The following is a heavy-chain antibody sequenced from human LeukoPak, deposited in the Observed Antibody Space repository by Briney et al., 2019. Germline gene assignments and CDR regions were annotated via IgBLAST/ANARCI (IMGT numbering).Heavy chain of an antibody. D-gene: IGHD1-1*01. J-gene: IGHJ4*02. Sequence: ASVKVSCKASGGTFSSYAISWVRQAPGQGLEWMGGIIPIFGTANYAQKFQGRVTITADESTSTAYMELSSLRSEDTAVYYCVRLGTGTTSADYWGQGTLVTVSS. CDR2: IIPIFGTA. CDR3: VRLGTGTTSADY. V-gene: IGHV1-69*01. CDR1: GGTFSSYA.